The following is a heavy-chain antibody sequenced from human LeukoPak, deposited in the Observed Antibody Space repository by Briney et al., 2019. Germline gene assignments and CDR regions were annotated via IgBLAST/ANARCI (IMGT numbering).Heavy chain of an antibody. Sequence: ASVKVSCKVSGYTLTELSMHWVRQAPGKGLAWMGGFDPEDGETIYAQKFQGRVTMTEDTSTDTAYMELSSLRSEDTAVYYCASMGRYCTGGVCYAPYYFDYWGQGTLVTVSS. D-gene: IGHD2-8*02. V-gene: IGHV1-24*01. J-gene: IGHJ4*02. CDR3: ASMGRYCTGGVCYAPYYFDY. CDR1: GYTLTELS. CDR2: FDPEDGET.